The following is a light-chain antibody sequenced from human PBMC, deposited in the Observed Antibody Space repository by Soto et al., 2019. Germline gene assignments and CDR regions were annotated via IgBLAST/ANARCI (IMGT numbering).Light chain of an antibody. CDR2: DVD. CDR3: SSYTSSGALIL. V-gene: IGLV2-14*03. CDR1: GSDIGGYNY. Sequence: QSALTQPASVSASPGQSITISCTGAGSDIGGYNYVSWYQQHPGNAPKLMIYDVDSRPSGVSNRFSGSKSGNTASLTISGLQAEDEADYFCSSYTSSGALILFGGGTKVTVL. J-gene: IGLJ2*01.